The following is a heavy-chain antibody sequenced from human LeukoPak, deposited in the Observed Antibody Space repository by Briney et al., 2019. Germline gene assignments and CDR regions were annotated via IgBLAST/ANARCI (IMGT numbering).Heavy chain of an antibody. CDR1: GFTFSSYG. CDR3: AREPTHNTGDIDY. J-gene: IGHJ4*02. Sequence: GGSLGLSCAASGFTFSSYGMHWVRQAPGKGLEWVAVIWYDGSNKYYADSVKGRFTISRDNSKNTLYLQMNSLRAEDTAVYYCAREPTHNTGDIDYWGQGTLVTVSS. CDR2: IWYDGSNK. V-gene: IGHV3-33*01. D-gene: IGHD1-26*01.